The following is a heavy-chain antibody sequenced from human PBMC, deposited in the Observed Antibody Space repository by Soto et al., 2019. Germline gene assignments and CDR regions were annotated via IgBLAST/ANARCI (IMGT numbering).Heavy chain of an antibody. V-gene: IGHV1-24*01. CDR2: FDPANGET. CDR1: GYTLTDLS. Sequence: QVQLIQSGAEVKKPGASVKVSCKVSGYTLTDLSIHWVRQAPGEGLEWMGGFDPANGETIYAQKFQGRVTMTEDTSTDTAYMELRSLRSEDTAVYYCATSYGPAKYNGREGDFDYWGQGTLVTVS. CDR3: ATSYGPAKYNGREGDFDY. J-gene: IGHJ4*02. D-gene: IGHD1-26*01.